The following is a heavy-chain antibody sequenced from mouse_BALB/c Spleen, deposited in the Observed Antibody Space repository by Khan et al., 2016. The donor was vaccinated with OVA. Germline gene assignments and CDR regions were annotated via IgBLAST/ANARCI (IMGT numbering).Heavy chain of an antibody. CDR2: ISYSGST. CDR1: GYSITSDHA. D-gene: IGHD1-1*02. CDR3: ARRAYYANWYFDV. V-gene: IGHV3-2*02. Sequence: EVQLQESGPGLVKPSQSLSLTCTVTGYSITSDHAWNWIRQFPGNKLEWMGYISYSGSTSYNPSLKSRISITRDTSKNQFFLQLNSVTTGDTATYYCARRAYYANWYFDVWGAGTTVTVSS. J-gene: IGHJ1*01.